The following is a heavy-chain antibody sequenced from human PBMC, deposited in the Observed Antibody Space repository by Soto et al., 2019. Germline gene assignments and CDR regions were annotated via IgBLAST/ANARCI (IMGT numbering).Heavy chain of an antibody. D-gene: IGHD1-26*01. CDR3: ARDLDSGSYYGI. CDR2: ISAYNGNT. V-gene: IGHV1-18*01. CDR1: GGTFTSYG. J-gene: IGHJ4*02. Sequence: ASVKVSCKASGGTFTSYGISWVRQAPGQGLEWMGWISAYNGNTNYAQKLQGRVTMTTDTSTSTAYMELRSLRSDDTAVYYCARDLDSGSYYGIWGQGTLVTVSS.